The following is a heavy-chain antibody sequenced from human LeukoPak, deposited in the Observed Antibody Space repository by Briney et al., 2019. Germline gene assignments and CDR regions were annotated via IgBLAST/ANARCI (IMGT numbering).Heavy chain of an antibody. Sequence: PGGSLRLSCAASGFTVSNNFMTWVRQPPGKGLEWVSIIYSGGSTYYADSVRGRFTISRDGSRNTLYLQMSSLRAEDTAVYYCARAVSNDYAAYWGQGTLVTVSS. CDR3: ARAVSNDYAAY. CDR1: GFTVSNNF. CDR2: IYSGGST. J-gene: IGHJ4*02. D-gene: IGHD4-17*01. V-gene: IGHV3-53*03.